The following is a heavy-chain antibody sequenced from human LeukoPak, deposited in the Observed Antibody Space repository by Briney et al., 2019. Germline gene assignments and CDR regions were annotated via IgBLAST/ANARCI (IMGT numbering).Heavy chain of an antibody. D-gene: IGHD3-16*01. J-gene: IGHJ4*02. Sequence: SETLSLTCTVSSGSVSNGDYYWSWLRQPPGKALEWIGYIYYTGSAYYNPSLGGRVTLSVDTSKNQFSVKLSSVTAADTAVYYCARGGGPNDPFDYWGQGTLVTVSS. CDR2: IYYTGSA. V-gene: IGHV4-61*08. CDR3: ARGGGPNDPFDY. CDR1: SGSVSNGDYY.